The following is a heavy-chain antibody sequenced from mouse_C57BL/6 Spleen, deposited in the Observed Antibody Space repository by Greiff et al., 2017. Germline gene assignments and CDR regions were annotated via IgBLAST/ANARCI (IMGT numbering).Heavy chain of an antibody. Sequence: QVQLKQSGAELVKPGASVKISCKASGYAFSSYWMNWVKQRPGKGLEWIGQIYPGDGDTNYNGKFKGKATLTADKSSSTAYMQLSSLTSEDSAVYFCAREDSSGYVPFAYWGQGTLVTVSA. CDR3: AREDSSGYVPFAY. J-gene: IGHJ3*01. D-gene: IGHD3-2*02. CDR2: IYPGDGDT. V-gene: IGHV1-80*01. CDR1: GYAFSSYW.